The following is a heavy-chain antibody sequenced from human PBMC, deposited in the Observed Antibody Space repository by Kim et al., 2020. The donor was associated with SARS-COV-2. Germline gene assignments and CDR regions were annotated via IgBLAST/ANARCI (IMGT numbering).Heavy chain of an antibody. J-gene: IGHJ4*02. V-gene: IGHV3-74*01. CDR3: AGGSGSYYSY. CDR2: T. D-gene: IGHD3-10*01. Sequence: TCHADSVKGPFTIARDNAKNTLYLQMNSLRAEDTAVYYCAGGSGSYYSYWGQGTLVTVSS.